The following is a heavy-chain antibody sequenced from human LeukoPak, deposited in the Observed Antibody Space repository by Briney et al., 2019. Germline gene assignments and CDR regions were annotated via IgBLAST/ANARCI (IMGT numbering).Heavy chain of an antibody. CDR2: INPNSGGT. CDR1: GYTFTGYY. V-gene: IGHV1-2*02. J-gene: IGHJ4*02. D-gene: IGHD3-22*01. CDR3: ARDFFRSMYYYDSSGYSNRDY. Sequence: ASVKASCKASGYTFTGYYMHWVRQAPGQGLEWMGWINPNSGGTNYAQKFQGRVTMTRDTSISTAYMELSRLRSDDTAVYYCARDFFRSMYYYDSSGYSNRDYWGQGTLVTVFS.